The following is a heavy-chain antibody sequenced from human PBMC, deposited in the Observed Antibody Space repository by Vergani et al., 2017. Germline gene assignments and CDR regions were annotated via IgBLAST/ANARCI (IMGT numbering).Heavy chain of an antibody. CDR3: ARDVGYCSSTSCYRSYFDY. CDR2: IYTSGST. V-gene: IGHV4-61*02. Sequence: QVQLQESGPGLVKPSQTLSLTCTVSGGSISSGSYYWSWIRQPAGKGLEWIGRIYTSGSTNYNPSLKSRVTISVDTSKNQFSLKLSSVTAADTAVYYCARDVGYCSSTSCYRSYFDYWGQGTLVTVSS. D-gene: IGHD2-2*01. J-gene: IGHJ4*02. CDR1: GGSISSGSYY.